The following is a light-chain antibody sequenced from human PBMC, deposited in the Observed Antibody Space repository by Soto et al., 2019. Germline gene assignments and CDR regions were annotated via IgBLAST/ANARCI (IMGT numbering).Light chain of an antibody. V-gene: IGKV1-5*03. J-gene: IGKJ1*01. CDR3: QQYNSYSRRT. CDR1: QSISSW. CDR2: KAS. Sequence: DIQMTQSPSTLSASVGDRVTITCRASQSISSWLAWYQQKPGKAPKLLIYKASSLESGVPSRFSGSVSGTEFTLTISTLQPDDFATYYCQQYNSYSRRTFGQGTKVEIK.